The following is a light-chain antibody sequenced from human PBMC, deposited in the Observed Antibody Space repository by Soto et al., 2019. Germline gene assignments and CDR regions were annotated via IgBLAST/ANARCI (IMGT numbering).Light chain of an antibody. CDR1: SGHSNDA. V-gene: IGLV4-69*01. CDR3: QTWVTGIHV. J-gene: IGLJ2*01. Sequence: QPVLTQSPSASASLGASVKLTCTLSSGHSNDANAWHQQQPEKGPRFLMKLNSAGSHSKGAGIPDRSSGSSSGAERYLTLYALHSEDEADYYCQTWVTGIHVFGGGTKVTVL. CDR2: LNSAGSH.